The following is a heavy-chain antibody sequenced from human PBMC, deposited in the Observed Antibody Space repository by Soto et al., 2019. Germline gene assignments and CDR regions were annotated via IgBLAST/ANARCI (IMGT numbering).Heavy chain of an antibody. Sequence: EVQLVESGGGLVQPGGSLRLSCAAYGCTFTSNSMNWVRQAPGKGLEWISYITSSSTTIYYADSVKGRFTISRDNAKNSVYLQLNSLRDEDTALYYCARGRVGTAYFDYWGQGALVTASS. CDR2: ITSSSTTI. D-gene: IGHD2-21*02. CDR3: ARGRVGTAYFDY. CDR1: GCTFTSNS. J-gene: IGHJ4*02. V-gene: IGHV3-48*02.